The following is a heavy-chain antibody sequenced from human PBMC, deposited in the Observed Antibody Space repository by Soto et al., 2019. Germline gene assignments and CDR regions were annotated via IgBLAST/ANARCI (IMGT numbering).Heavy chain of an antibody. V-gene: IGHV4-39*01. CDR1: GGSISSRSYY. Sequence: SETLSLTCTVSGGSISSRSYYWGWIRQPPGKGLEWIGSIYYSGSTYFNPSLNSRVTMSVDTSKSQFSLKLSSVTAADTAVYYCARVISSSSSLGLPYYFYGMDVWGQGTTVTVSS. CDR3: ARVISSSSSLGLPYYFYGMDV. CDR2: IYYSGST. D-gene: IGHD6-6*01. J-gene: IGHJ6*02.